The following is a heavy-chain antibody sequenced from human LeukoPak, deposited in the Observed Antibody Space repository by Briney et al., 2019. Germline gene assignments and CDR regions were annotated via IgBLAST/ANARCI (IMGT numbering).Heavy chain of an antibody. CDR2: IHHSGST. J-gene: IGHJ4*02. CDR1: GYSISSTYY. Sequence: SETLSLTCTASGYSISSTYYWGWIRQPPGKGLEWIGSIHHSGSTYYNPSLKSRVTISEGTSKNQLSLRLSSVTAADTAVYYCARADGSPAFAFDYWGQGTLVTVSS. CDR3: ARADGSPAFAFDY. D-gene: IGHD5-24*01. V-gene: IGHV4-38-2*02.